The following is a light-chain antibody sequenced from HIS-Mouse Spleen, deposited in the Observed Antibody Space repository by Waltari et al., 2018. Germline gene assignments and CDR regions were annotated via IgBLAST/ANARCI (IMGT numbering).Light chain of an antibody. V-gene: IGLV2-23*01. J-gene: IGLJ3*02. CDR2: EGS. CDR3: CSYAGSSTWV. Sequence: QSALTQPASVSGSPGQSITISCTVTSSDVGSYNLFPWSQQHPGKAPKLMIYEGSKRPSGVSNRFSGSKSGNTASLTISGLQAEDEADYYCCSYAGSSTWVFGGGTKLTVL. CDR1: SSDVGSYNL.